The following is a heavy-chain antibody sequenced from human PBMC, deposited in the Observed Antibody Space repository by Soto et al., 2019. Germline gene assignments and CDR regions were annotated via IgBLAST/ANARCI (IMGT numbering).Heavy chain of an antibody. Sequence: ASVKVSCKASGYTFTGYYMHWVRQAPGQGLEWMGWINPNSGGTNYAQKFQGWVTMTRDTSISTAYMELSRLRSDDTAVYYCARGDYYDSSGYPLQRVYWGQGTLVTGSS. CDR2: INPNSGGT. CDR3: ARGDYYDSSGYPLQRVY. V-gene: IGHV1-2*04. D-gene: IGHD3-22*01. J-gene: IGHJ4*02. CDR1: GYTFTGYY.